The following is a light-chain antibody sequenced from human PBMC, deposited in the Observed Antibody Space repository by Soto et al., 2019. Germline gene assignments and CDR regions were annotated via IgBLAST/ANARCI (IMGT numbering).Light chain of an antibody. CDR2: EVN. CDR1: SSDVGGYNY. CDR3: TSYEGGNNV. Sequence: QSALTQPPSASGSPGQSVTISCTGTSSDVGGYNYVSWYQQYPGKVPKLLVYEVNNRPSRVPARFSGSKSGNTASLTVSGLQAEDEADYYCTSYEGGNNVFGTGTKVTVL. V-gene: IGLV2-8*01. J-gene: IGLJ1*01.